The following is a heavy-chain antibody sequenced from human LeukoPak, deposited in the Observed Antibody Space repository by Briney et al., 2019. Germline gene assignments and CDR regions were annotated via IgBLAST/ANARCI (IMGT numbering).Heavy chain of an antibody. J-gene: IGHJ6*02. CDR2: IFPGDSDT. D-gene: IGHD4-17*01. CDR1: GYRFSTYW. Sequence: GESLKISCRGSGYRFSTYWIGWVRRMPGKGLEWMGIIFPGDSDTRYSPSFQGQVTISVDKSISTAYLHWSSLKASDTAMYYCARRDYGDQGYYYGLDVWGQGTTVTVSS. CDR3: ARRDYGDQGYYYGLDV. V-gene: IGHV5-51*01.